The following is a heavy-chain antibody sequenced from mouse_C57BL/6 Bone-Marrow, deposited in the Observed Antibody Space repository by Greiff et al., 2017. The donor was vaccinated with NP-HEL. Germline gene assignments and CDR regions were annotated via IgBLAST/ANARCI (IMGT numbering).Heavy chain of an antibody. CDR1: GFTFSSYG. CDR2: ISSGGSYT. D-gene: IGHD1-1*01. V-gene: IGHV5-6*01. J-gene: IGHJ2*01. CDR3: ATQLRGSSLLDY. Sequence: EVQLVESGGDLVKPGGSLKLSCAASGFTFSSYGMSWVRQTPDKRLEWVATISSGGSYTYYPDSVKGRFTISRDNAKNTLYLQMSSLKSEDTAMYYCATQLRGSSLLDYWGQGTTLTVSS.